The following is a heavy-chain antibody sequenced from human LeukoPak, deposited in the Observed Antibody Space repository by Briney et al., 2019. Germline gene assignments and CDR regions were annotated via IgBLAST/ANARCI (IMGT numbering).Heavy chain of an antibody. CDR3: ARSNTSSWYIENNWFDP. CDR2: IIPIFGTA. V-gene: IGHV1-69*13. CDR1: GGTFSSYA. D-gene: IGHD6-13*01. J-gene: IGHJ5*02. Sequence: SVKVSCKASGGTFSSYAISWVRQAPGQGLEWMGGIIPIFGTANYAQKFQGRVTITADESTSTAYMELSSLRSEDTAVYYCARSNTSSWYIENNWFDPWGQGTLVTVSS.